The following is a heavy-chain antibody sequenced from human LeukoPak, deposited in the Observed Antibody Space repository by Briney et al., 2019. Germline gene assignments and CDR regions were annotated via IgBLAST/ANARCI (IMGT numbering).Heavy chain of an antibody. CDR3: ARSPHILTGENFDY. V-gene: IGHV1-2*02. D-gene: IGHD3-9*01. CDR2: INPNHGDT. J-gene: IGHJ4*02. Sequence: ASVKVSCKASGYTFTGYYMHWVRQAPGQGLEWMGWINPNHGDTNYAQKFQDRVSMTRDTSISTAYMHLSRLRSADTAVYYCARSPHILTGENFDYWGQGTLLTVSS. CDR1: GYTFTGYY.